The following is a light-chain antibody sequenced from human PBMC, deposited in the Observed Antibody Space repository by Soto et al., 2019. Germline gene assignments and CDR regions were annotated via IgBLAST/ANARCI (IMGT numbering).Light chain of an antibody. CDR2: VNSDGSH. Sequence: QSVLTQSPSASASLGASVKLTCTLSSGHSNYAIAWHQQQPEKGPRYLMKVNSDGSHIKGGNIPDRFSGSSSGAERYLTISSLQSVDGSDYYCQTWDTGIVVFGGGTKVTVL. CDR3: QTWDTGIVV. CDR1: SGHSNYA. V-gene: IGLV4-69*01. J-gene: IGLJ2*01.